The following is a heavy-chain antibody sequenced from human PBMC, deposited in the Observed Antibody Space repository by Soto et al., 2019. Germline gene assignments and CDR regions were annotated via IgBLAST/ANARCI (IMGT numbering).Heavy chain of an antibody. CDR3: ARGGGLDDSSGYGPY. J-gene: IGHJ4*02. CDR2: INVGNGNT. V-gene: IGHV1-3*01. CDR1: GYTFTSYA. D-gene: IGHD3-22*01. Sequence: QVQLVQSGAEVKKPGASVKVSCKASGYTFTSYAMHWVRQAPGQRLEWMGWINVGNGNTKYSQKFQGRVTITRDTSASTAYMELSSLRSEDTAVYYCARGGGLDDSSGYGPYWGQGTLVTVSS.